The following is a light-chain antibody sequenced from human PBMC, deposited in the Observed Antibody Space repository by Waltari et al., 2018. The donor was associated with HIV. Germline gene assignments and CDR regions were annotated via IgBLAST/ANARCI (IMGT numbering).Light chain of an antibody. CDR3: QTWDTGIQV. V-gene: IGLV4-69*01. CDR2: LYSDGSH. J-gene: IGLJ3*02. Sequence: LVPTPSPSASASPAASVRFTCPLSRAHSTFVFPWPQQQPEKGPRFLLRLYSDGSHIRGDGIPARFSVSSSGAERYLTISSLQSEDEADYYCQTWDTGIQVFGGGTKLTVL. CDR1: RAHSTFV.